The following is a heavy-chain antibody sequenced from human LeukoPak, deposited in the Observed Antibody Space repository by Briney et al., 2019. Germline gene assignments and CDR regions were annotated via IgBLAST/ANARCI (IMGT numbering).Heavy chain of an antibody. D-gene: IGHD5-18*01. CDR3: ARDRHSYGLVLFDY. CDR1: GYTFTDYY. J-gene: IGHJ4*02. Sequence: RASVKVSCKASGYTFTDYYMHWVRQAPGQGLEWMGWINPNSGDTNYAQKFQGSVTMTRDTSISTAYMELSRLRSDDTAVYYCARDRHSYGLVLFDYWGQGTLVTVSS. V-gene: IGHV1-2*02. CDR2: INPNSGDT.